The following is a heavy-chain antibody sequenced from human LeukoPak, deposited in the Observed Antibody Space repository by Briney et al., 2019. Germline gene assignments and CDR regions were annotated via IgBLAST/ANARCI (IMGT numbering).Heavy chain of an antibody. CDR2: IIPIFGTA. CDR3: ARRMATVRKRVLGSSPYYYMDV. J-gene: IGHJ6*03. Sequence: GASVKVSCKASGYTFTSYGISWVRQAPGQGLEWMGGIIPIFGTANYAQKFQGRVTITADESTSTAYMELSSLRSEDTAVYYCARRMATVRKRVLGSSPYYYMDVWGKGTTVTVSS. V-gene: IGHV1-69*13. D-gene: IGHD5-24*01. CDR1: GYTFTSYG.